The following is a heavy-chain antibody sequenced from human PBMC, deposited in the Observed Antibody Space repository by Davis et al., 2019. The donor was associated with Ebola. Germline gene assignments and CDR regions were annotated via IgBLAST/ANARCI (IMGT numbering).Heavy chain of an antibody. CDR3: ARDHCSGGSCYVYGMDV. J-gene: IGHJ6*02. Sequence: SETLSLTCTVSGGSISSYYWSWIRQPPGKGLEWIGYIYTSGSTTYNSSLKSRVTISMDTSRNQFSLKLSSVTAADTAVYYCARDHCSGGSCYVYGMDVWGQGTTVTVSS. D-gene: IGHD2-15*01. CDR1: GGSISSYY. V-gene: IGHV4-4*08. CDR2: IYTSGST.